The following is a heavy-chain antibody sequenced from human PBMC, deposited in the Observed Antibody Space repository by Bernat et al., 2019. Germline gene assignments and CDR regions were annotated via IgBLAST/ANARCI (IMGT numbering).Heavy chain of an antibody. CDR1: GFTFISYW. J-gene: IGHJ3*02. CDR2: INSDGSST. CDR3: ARDGPSTYGDDAFDI. Sequence: EVQLVESGGGLVQPGGSLRLSCAASGFTFISYWMHWVRQAPGKGLVWVSRINSDGSSTSYADYVKRRFTISRDNAKSKLYLQMNSLRDEDTTVYYCARDGPSTYGDDAFDIWGQGTIVAVSS. V-gene: IGHV3-74*01. D-gene: IGHD4-17*01.